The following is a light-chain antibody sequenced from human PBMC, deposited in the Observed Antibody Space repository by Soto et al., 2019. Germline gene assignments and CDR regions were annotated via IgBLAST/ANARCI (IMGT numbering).Light chain of an antibody. CDR2: GVS. Sequence: EIVLTQSPGTLSLSPGERATLSCRTSQSISHKYLALYQQKPGQAPRLLIHGVSSRATGIPDRFSGSGSGTDFTLIINTLEPEDFAVYYCQLYSGSPWTFGQGTKVEIK. CDR1: QSISHKY. J-gene: IGKJ1*01. CDR3: QLYSGSPWT. V-gene: IGKV3-20*01.